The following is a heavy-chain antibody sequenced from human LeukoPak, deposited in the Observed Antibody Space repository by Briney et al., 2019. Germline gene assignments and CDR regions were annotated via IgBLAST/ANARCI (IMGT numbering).Heavy chain of an antibody. CDR2: IRFDGSNK. CDR1: GFTLNTYG. V-gene: IGHV3-30*02. CDR3: ARGDGYCSSASCSGN. J-gene: IGHJ4*02. D-gene: IGHD2-2*03. Sequence: GGSLRLSCAASGFTLNTYGMHWARQAPRKGLEWVAFIRFDGSNKYYADSVKGRFTISRDNSKNTLYLQMKSLRPEDTAVYYCARGDGYCSSASCSGNWGQGTLVTVSS.